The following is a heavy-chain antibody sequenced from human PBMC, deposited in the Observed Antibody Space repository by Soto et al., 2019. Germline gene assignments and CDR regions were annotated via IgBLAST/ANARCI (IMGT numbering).Heavy chain of an antibody. CDR2: ISSSSSYI. CDR1: GFTFSSYS. D-gene: IGHD6-13*01. J-gene: IGHJ4*02. V-gene: IGHV3-21*01. CDR3: ARDSHDLAADGILNGRDY. Sequence: GWSLRLSCAASGFTFSSYSMNWVRQAPGKGLEWVSSISSSSSYIYYADSVKGRFTISRDNAKNSLYLQMNSLRAEDTAVYYCARDSHDLAADGILNGRDYWGQGTLVTVSS.